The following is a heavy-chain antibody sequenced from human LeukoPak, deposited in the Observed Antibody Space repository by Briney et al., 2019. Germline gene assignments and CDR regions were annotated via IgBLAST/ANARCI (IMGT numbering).Heavy chain of an antibody. J-gene: IGHJ4*02. CDR2: INTDGSNT. V-gene: IGHV3-74*01. CDR3: ARALIRQWLVN. Sequence: QPGGSLRLSCAASGFTFSSYWMYWVRQAPGKGLVWVSHINTDGSNTNYADSVKGRFTISRDNAKNTLYLQMNSLRAEDTAVYYCARALIRQWLVNWGQGTLVTVSS. D-gene: IGHD6-19*01. CDR1: GFTFSSYW.